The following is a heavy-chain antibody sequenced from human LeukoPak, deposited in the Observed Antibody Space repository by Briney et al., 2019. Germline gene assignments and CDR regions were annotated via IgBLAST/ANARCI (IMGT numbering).Heavy chain of an antibody. V-gene: IGHV4-30-2*01. CDR1: GGSISSGGYS. CDR2: IYHSGST. D-gene: IGHD3-10*01. Sequence: SQTLSLTCAVSGGSISSGGYSWSWIRQPPGKGLEWIGYIYHSGSTYYNPSLKSRVTISVDRSKNQFSLKLSSVTAADTAVYFCARELWGVADYWGQGTLVTVSS. J-gene: IGHJ4*02. CDR3: ARELWGVADY.